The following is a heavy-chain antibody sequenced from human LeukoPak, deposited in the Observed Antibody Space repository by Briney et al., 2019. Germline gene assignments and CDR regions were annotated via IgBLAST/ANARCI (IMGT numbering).Heavy chain of an antibody. V-gene: IGHV3-7*01. Sequence: GGSLRLSCAVSGLTFSSSWMDWVRQAPGKGLEWVASINPDGNKKYSADSVKGRFTISRDNAENSLYLQINSLRVEDTAFYYCARDLAYSRLDYWGQGMLVTVSS. J-gene: IGHJ4*02. CDR3: ARDLAYSRLDY. CDR2: INPDGNKK. CDR1: GLTFSSSW. D-gene: IGHD5-18*01.